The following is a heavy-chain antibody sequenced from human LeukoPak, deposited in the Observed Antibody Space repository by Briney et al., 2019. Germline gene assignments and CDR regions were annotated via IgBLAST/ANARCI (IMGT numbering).Heavy chain of an antibody. Sequence: SETLSLTCTVSGGSISSYYWSWIRQPAGKGLEWIGRIYTSGSTNYNPSLKSRVTISVDTSKNQFSLKLSSVTAADTAVYYCAREPYYYDSSGYIPDWGQGTLVTVSS. CDR3: AREPYYYDSSGYIPD. CDR1: GGSISSYY. D-gene: IGHD3-22*01. V-gene: IGHV4-4*07. CDR2: IYTSGST. J-gene: IGHJ4*02.